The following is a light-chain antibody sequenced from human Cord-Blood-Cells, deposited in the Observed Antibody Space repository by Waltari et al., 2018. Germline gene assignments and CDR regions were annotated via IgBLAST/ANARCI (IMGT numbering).Light chain of an antibody. Sequence: EIVMTQSPATLSVSPGERATLSCRASQSVSSNLAWYQQEPGKAPRLLIYGASTRATRIPARFSGRGSGTEFTLTISSLQSEDFAVYYCQQYNNWPLFTFGPGTKVDIK. J-gene: IGKJ3*01. CDR1: QSVSSN. CDR3: QQYNNWPLFT. V-gene: IGKV3-15*01. CDR2: GAS.